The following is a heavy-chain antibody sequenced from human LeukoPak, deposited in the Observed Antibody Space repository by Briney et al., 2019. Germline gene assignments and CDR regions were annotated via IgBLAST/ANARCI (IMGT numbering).Heavy chain of an antibody. CDR3: AAGDYDFWSGQFDY. Sequence: GASVKVSCTASGYTFTGYYMHWVRQPPGQGLEWMGWINPNSGGTNYAQKFQGRVTMTRDTSISTAYMELSRLRSDDTAVYYCAAGDYDFWSGQFDYWGQGTLVTVSS. J-gene: IGHJ4*02. CDR2: INPNSGGT. CDR1: GYTFTGYY. V-gene: IGHV1-2*02. D-gene: IGHD3-3*01.